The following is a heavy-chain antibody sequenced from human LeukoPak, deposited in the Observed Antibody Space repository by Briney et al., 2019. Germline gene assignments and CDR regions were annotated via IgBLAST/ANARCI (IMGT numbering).Heavy chain of an antibody. D-gene: IGHD1-26*01. CDR3: AKEARFLSGNYYGRDDF. V-gene: IGHV4-39*02. CDR1: GGSISSTSYY. Sequence: PSETLSLTCDVSGGSISSTSYYWGWIRQPPGKVLEWIGTIYYNGATQYSPSLKSRVSISVDTSKNQFSLKLSSVTATDTAVYYCAKEARFLSGNYYGRDDFWGQGTLVTVSS. CDR2: IYYNGAT. J-gene: IGHJ4*02.